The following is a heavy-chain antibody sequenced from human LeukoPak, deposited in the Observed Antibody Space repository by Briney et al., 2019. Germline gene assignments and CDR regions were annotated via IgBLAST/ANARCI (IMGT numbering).Heavy chain of an antibody. CDR1: GFTFSSYS. Sequence: SGGSLKLSCAASGFTFSSYSMNWVRQAPGEGLEWVSSISSSSSYIYYADSVKGRFTISRDNAKNSLYLQMNSLRAEDTAVYYCARDGAGYYWGQGTLVTVSS. V-gene: IGHV3-21*01. CDR2: ISSSSSYI. J-gene: IGHJ4*02. D-gene: IGHD1-26*01. CDR3: ARDGAGYY.